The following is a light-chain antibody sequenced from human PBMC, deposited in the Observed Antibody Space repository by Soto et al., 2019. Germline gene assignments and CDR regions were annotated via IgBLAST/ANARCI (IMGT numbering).Light chain of an antibody. CDR3: QSYDSSNHVV. J-gene: IGLJ2*01. Sequence: NFMLTQPHSVSESPGKTVTISCTRSSVSIASNYVQWYQQRPGSAPTTVIYEDNQRPSGVPDRFSGSIDSSSNSASLTISGLKTEDEADYYCQSYDSSNHVVFGGGTKVTVL. V-gene: IGLV6-57*04. CDR1: SVSIASNY. CDR2: EDN.